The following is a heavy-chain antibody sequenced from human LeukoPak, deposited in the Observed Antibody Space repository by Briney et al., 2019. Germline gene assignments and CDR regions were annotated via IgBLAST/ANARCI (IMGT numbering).Heavy chain of an antibody. CDR3: ARDHRNSSPDYMDV. CDR2: IYHSGST. J-gene: IGHJ6*03. Sequence: PSETLSLTCAVYGGSFSGYYWSWIRQPPGKGLEWIGYIYHSGSTYYNPSLKSRVTISVDRSKNQFSLKLSSVTAADTAVYYCARDHRNSSPDYMDVWGKGTTVTVSS. D-gene: IGHD6-13*01. V-gene: IGHV4-34*01. CDR1: GGSFSGYY.